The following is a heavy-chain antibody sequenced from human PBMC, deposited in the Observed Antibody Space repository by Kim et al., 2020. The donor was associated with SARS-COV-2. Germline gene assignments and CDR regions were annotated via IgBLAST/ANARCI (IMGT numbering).Heavy chain of an antibody. D-gene: IGHD3-10*01. V-gene: IGHV1-46*01. CDR3: ARDRLGEGYYYGMDV. J-gene: IGHJ6*02. Sequence: AQKFQGRVTMTRDTSTSTVYMELSSLGSEETAVYYCARDRLGEGYYYGMDVWGQGTTVTVSS.